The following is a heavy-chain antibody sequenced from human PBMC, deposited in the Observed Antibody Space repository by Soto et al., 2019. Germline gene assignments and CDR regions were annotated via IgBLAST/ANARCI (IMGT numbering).Heavy chain of an antibody. D-gene: IGHD1-1*01. Sequence: SETLSLTCAVYGGSFSGYYWSWIRQPPGKGLEWIGEINHSGSTNYNPSLKSRVTISVDTSKNQFSLKLSSVTAADTAVYYCARELPQRQGRNMDVWGQGTTVTVSS. CDR3: ARELPQRQGRNMDV. CDR2: INHSGST. J-gene: IGHJ6*02. CDR1: GGSFSGYY. V-gene: IGHV4-34*01.